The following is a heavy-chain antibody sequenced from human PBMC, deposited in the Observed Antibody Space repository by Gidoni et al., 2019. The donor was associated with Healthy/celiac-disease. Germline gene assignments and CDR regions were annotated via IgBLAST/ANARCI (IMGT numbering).Heavy chain of an antibody. V-gene: IGHV3-23*01. CDR2: ISGSGGST. CDR1: GFTFSSYA. J-gene: IGHJ5*02. CDR3: AKYRPQYCSGGSCYSGWFDP. D-gene: IGHD2-15*01. Sequence: EVQLLEAGVGLVQPGGSLRLSCAASGFTFSSYAMSWVRQAPGKGLEWVSAISGSGGSTYYADSVKGRFTSSRDNSKNTLYLQMNSLRAEDTAVYYCAKYRPQYCSGGSCYSGWFDPWGQGTLVTVSS.